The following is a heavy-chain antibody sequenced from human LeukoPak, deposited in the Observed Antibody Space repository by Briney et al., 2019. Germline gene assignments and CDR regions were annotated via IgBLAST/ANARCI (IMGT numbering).Heavy chain of an antibody. D-gene: IGHD3-22*01. CDR2: IRYDGSNK. CDR3: AKGIYDSSGYLDY. J-gene: IGHJ4*02. Sequence: GGSLRLSCAASGFRFSQQDMHWVRQAPGKGLEWVAFIRYDGSNKYYADSVKGRFTISRDNSKNTLYLQMNSLRAEDTAVYYCAKGIYDSSGYLDYWGQGTLVTVSS. CDR1: GFRFSQQD. V-gene: IGHV3-30*02.